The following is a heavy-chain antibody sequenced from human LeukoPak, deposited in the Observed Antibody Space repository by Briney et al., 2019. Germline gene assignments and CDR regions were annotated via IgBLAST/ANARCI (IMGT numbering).Heavy chain of an antibody. D-gene: IGHD6-13*01. J-gene: IGHJ4*02. CDR2: INHSGST. Sequence: SETLSLTCAVYGGSFSGYYWSWIRQPPGKGLEWIGEINHSGSTNCNPSLKSRVTISVDTSKNQFSLKLSSVTAADTAVYYCARGPPGAAAGLFFDYWGQGTLVTVSS. CDR1: GGSFSGYY. CDR3: ARGPPGAAAGLFFDY. V-gene: IGHV4-34*01.